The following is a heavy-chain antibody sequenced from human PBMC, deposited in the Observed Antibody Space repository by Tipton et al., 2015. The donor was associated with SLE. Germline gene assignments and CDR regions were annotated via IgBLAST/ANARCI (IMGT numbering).Heavy chain of an antibody. V-gene: IGHV4-61*09. CDR2: IYPSGIT. CDR1: GVAISSGSYS. CDR3: VRESTLQYCGSDCPKYFGS. D-gene: IGHD2-21*01. Sequence: TLSLTCSVSGVAISSGSYSWSWIRQPAGKGLEGIGHIYPSGITRSNVSLESRVTIPVATPKNQFSLTLTFVTAADTAVYYCVRESTLQYCGSDCPKYFGSWGQGMLVTVFS. J-gene: IGHJ4*02.